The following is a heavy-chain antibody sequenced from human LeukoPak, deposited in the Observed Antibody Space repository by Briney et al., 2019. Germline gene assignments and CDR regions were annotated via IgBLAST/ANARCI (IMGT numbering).Heavy chain of an antibody. CDR2: IIPILGIA. CDR3: ARYVYYDSSGYPNYYFDY. D-gene: IGHD3-22*01. Sequence: ASVKVSCKASGGTFSSYTISWVRQAPGQGLEWMGRIIPILGIANYVQKFQGRVTITADKSTSTAYMELSSLRSEDTAVYYCARYVYYDSSGYPNYYFDYWGQGTLVTVSS. CDR1: GGTFSSYT. V-gene: IGHV1-69*02. J-gene: IGHJ4*02.